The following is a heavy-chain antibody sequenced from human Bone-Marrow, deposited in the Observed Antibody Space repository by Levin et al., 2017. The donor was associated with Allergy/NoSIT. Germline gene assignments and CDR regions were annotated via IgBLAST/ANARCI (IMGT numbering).Heavy chain of an antibody. CDR1: GYTFSAYY. V-gene: IGHV1-2*02. D-gene: IGHD3-3*01. J-gene: IGHJ4*02. CDR3: ARAPPIFYFDY. Sequence: ASVKVSCKTSGYTFSAYYIQWVRQAPGQGLEWMGWINPSSGGTKDAQKFQGSITMTRDTSISTAYMELSSLRSDDTAVYYCARAPPIFYFDYWGQGTLVTVSS. CDR2: INPSSGGT.